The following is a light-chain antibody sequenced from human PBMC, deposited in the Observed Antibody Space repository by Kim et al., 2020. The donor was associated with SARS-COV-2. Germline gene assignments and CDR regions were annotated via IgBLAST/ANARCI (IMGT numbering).Light chain of an antibody. CDR2: RAS. V-gene: IGKV1-5*03. CDR1: HDISNW. J-gene: IGKJ2*01. CDR3: QQFQSYPHS. Sequence: SGSVGDRVAITCRASHDISNWLVWYQQKPGKAPKLIISRASDLESGVPSRFSGSKSGRQFTLTISGLQPDDVGTYFCQQFQSYPHSFGQGTKLEI.